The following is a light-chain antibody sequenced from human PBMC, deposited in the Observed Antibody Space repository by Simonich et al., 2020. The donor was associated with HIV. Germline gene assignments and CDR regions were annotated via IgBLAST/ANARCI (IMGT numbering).Light chain of an antibody. Sequence: DIKMTQSPSTLSASVGDRVTITCRASQSISTWLAWYQQKPGEAPKLLIYAASTLQSGVPSRFGGSGSGTEFTLTISSLQPEDFATYYCQQLNSYPRALTFGGGTKVEIK. J-gene: IGKJ4*01. CDR3: QQLNSYPRALT. CDR2: AAS. CDR1: QSISTW. V-gene: IGKV1-5*01.